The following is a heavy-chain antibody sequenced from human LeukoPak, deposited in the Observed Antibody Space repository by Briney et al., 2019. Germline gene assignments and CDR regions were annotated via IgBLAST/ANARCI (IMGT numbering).Heavy chain of an antibody. D-gene: IGHD6-19*01. CDR1: GGTFSSYA. CDR3: ARGAAVAANFDY. V-gene: IGHV1-69*06. J-gene: IGHJ4*02. CDR2: IIPIFGTA. Sequence: ASVKVSCKASGGTFSSYAISWVRQAPGQGLEWMGGIIPIFGTANYAQKFQGRVTITADKSTSTAYMELSSLRSEDTAVYYCARGAAVAANFDYWGQGTLVTVSS.